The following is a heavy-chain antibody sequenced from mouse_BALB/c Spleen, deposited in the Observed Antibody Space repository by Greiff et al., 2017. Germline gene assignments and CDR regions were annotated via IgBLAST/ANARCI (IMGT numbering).Heavy chain of an antibody. Sequence: EVQGVESGGGLVQPGGSLKLSCAASGFTFSSYTMSWVRQTPEKRLEWVAYISNGGGSTYYPDTVKGRFTISRDNAKNTLYLQMSSLKSEDTAMYYCARHDGRGHYYAMDYWGQGTSVTVSS. CDR3: ARHDGRGHYYAMDY. V-gene: IGHV5-12-2*01. CDR2: ISNGGGST. J-gene: IGHJ4*01. CDR1: GFTFSSYT.